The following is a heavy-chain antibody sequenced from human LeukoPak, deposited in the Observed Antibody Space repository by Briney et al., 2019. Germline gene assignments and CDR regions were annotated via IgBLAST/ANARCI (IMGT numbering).Heavy chain of an antibody. J-gene: IGHJ4*02. V-gene: IGHV3-23*01. D-gene: IGHD1-26*01. CDR3: AKDLGGSYYGYFDY. CDR2: ISGSGGST. Sequence: GGSLRLSCAASGFTFSSYALSWVRQAPGKGLEWVSAISGSGGSTYYADSVKGRFTISRDNSKNTLYLQMNSLRAEDTAVYYCAKDLGGSYYGYFDYWGQGTLVTVSS. CDR1: GFTFSSYA.